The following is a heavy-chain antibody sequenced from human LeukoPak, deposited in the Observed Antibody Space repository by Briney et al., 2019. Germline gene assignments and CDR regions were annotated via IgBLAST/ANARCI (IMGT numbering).Heavy chain of an antibody. CDR1: GGSISYYY. V-gene: IGHV4-59*01. CDR3: ARGYSSTSWFDP. D-gene: IGHD6-6*01. Sequence: SGTLSLTCTVSGGSISYYYWSWIRQPPGKGLEWIGYFYYSGSTNYNPSLKSRVTISVDTSKNQFSLNLSSVTAADTAVYYCARGYSSTSWFDPWGQGTLVTVSS. J-gene: IGHJ5*02. CDR2: FYYSGST.